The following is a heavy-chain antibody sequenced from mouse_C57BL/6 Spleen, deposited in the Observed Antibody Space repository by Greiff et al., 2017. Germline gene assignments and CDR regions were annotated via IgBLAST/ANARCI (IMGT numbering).Heavy chain of an antibody. Sequence: EVMLVESGGGLVKPGGSLKLSCAASGFTFSDYGMHWVRQAPEKGLEWVAYISSGSSTIYYAATVKGRFTISRDNAKNTLFLQMTSLRSEDTALYYCERRDYSNYGYFDYWGQGTTLTVSS. V-gene: IGHV5-17*01. CDR1: GFTFSDYG. D-gene: IGHD2-5*01. CDR2: ISSGSSTI. J-gene: IGHJ2*01. CDR3: ERRDYSNYGYFDY.